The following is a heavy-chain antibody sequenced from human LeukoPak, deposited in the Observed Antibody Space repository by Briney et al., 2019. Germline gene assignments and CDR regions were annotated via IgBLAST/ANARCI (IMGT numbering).Heavy chain of an antibody. J-gene: IGHJ6*02. CDR1: GFIFKSYS. Sequence: PGGSLRLSCAASGFIFKSYSMNWVRQAPGEGLEWVSAIDPSTTRIWYAGSVRGRFTVSRDNAKNSLDLQMNSLRAEDTAVYYCARTDIVATFYGMDVWGQGTTVTVSS. CDR2: IDPSTTRI. V-gene: IGHV3-21*01. D-gene: IGHD5-12*01. CDR3: ARTDIVATFYGMDV.